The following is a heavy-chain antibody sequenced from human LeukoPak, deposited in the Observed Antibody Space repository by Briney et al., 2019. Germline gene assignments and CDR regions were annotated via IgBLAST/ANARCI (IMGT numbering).Heavy chain of an antibody. CDR3: ARGPIVVVPAAILGYMDV. V-gene: IGHV1-18*01. CDR1: GYTFTSYG. CDR2: ISACNGNT. D-gene: IGHD2-2*02. Sequence: ASVKVSCKASGYTFTSYGISWVRQAPGQGLEWMGWISACNGNTNYAQKLQGRVTMTTDTSTSTAYMELRSLRSDDTAVYYCARGPIVVVPAAILGYMDVWGKGTTVTVSS. J-gene: IGHJ6*03.